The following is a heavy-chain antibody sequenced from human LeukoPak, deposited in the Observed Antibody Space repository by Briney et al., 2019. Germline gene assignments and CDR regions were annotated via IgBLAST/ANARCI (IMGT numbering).Heavy chain of an antibody. D-gene: IGHD3-9*01. CDR1: GFTFDDYA. CDR3: AKGGLRYFDWPFDY. Sequence: PGGSLRLSCAASGFTFDDYAMHWVRQAPGKGLEWVSGISWNSGSIGYADSVKGRFTISRDNAKNSLYLQMNSLRAEDTALYYCAKGGLRYFDWPFDYWGQGTLVTVSS. CDR2: ISWNSGSI. V-gene: IGHV3-9*01. J-gene: IGHJ4*02.